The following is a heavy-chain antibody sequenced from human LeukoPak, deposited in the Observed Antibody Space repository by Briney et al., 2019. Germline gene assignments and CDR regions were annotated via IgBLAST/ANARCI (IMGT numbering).Heavy chain of an antibody. Sequence: ASVKVSCKASGYTFTSYYMHWVRQAPGQGLEWMRIINPSGGSTSYAQKFQGRVTMTRDMSTSTAYMELSSLRSEDTAVYYCARVGSSGWDYYYYYMDVWGKGTTVTVSS. J-gene: IGHJ6*03. V-gene: IGHV1-46*01. CDR3: ARVGSSGWDYYYYYMDV. CDR1: GYTFTSYY. D-gene: IGHD6-19*01. CDR2: INPSGGST.